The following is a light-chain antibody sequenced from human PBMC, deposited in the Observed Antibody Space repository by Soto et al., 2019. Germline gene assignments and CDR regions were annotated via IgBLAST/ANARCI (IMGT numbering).Light chain of an antibody. Sequence: QSALTQPASVSGSPGQSITISCTGTSSDVGSYILVSWYQKHPGKAPKLMIYEGSKRPSGVSNRFSGSKSGNTASLTISGLQAEDEADYYCCSYAGSSTYVFGTGTKLTVL. J-gene: IGLJ1*01. CDR3: CSYAGSSTYV. CDR2: EGS. CDR1: SSDVGSYIL. V-gene: IGLV2-23*01.